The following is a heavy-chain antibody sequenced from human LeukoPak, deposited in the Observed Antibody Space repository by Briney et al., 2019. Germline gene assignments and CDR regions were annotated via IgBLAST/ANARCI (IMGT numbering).Heavy chain of an antibody. Sequence: ASVKVSCKASGYTFTSYGISWVRQAPGQGLEWMGWISAYNGNTNYAQKLQGRVTMTRDTSISTAYMELSRLRSDDTAVYYCATEYDSSGYYPNYWGQGTLVTVSS. D-gene: IGHD3-22*01. V-gene: IGHV1-18*01. J-gene: IGHJ4*02. CDR1: GYTFTSYG. CDR2: ISAYNGNT. CDR3: ATEYDSSGYYPNY.